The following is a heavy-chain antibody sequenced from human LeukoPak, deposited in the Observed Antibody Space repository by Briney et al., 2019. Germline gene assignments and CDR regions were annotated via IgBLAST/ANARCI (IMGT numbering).Heavy chain of an antibody. Sequence: SETLSLTCTVSGGSISSSSYYWGWIRQPPGKGLEWIGSIYYSGGTYYNPSLKSRVTISVDTSKNQFSLKLSSVTAADTAMYYCARGSPKNYYDSSGYYYTFTSEFDYWGQGTLVTVSS. V-gene: IGHV4-39*07. CDR1: GGSISSSSYY. J-gene: IGHJ4*02. CDR2: IYYSGGT. D-gene: IGHD3-22*01. CDR3: ARGSPKNYYDSSGYYYTFTSEFDY.